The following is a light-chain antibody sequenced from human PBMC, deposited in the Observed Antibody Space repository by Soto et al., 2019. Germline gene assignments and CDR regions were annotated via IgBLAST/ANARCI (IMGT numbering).Light chain of an antibody. CDR2: SNS. J-gene: IGLJ1*01. V-gene: IGLV1-44*01. Sequence: QSVLTQPPSASGTPGQRVTISCSGSNSNVGTNTVNWYQQLPGTAPNLLIYSNSQRPSGVPDRFSGSKSGTSASLAISGLQAEDEADYYCATWDDSLNKGVFGTGTKLTVL. CDR1: NSNVGTNT. CDR3: ATWDDSLNKGV.